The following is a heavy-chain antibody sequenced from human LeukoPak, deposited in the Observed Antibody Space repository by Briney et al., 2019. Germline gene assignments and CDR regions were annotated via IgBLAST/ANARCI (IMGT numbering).Heavy chain of an antibody. Sequence: SETLSLTCTVSGGSISSSSYYWGWIRQPPGKGLEWIGSIYYSGSTYYDPSLKSRATISVDTSKKQFSLKLSSVTAADTAVYYCALYSSGYYEDWGQGTLVTVSS. J-gene: IGHJ4*02. CDR3: ALYSSGYYED. CDR1: GGSISSSSYY. CDR2: IYYSGST. V-gene: IGHV4-39*07. D-gene: IGHD3-22*01.